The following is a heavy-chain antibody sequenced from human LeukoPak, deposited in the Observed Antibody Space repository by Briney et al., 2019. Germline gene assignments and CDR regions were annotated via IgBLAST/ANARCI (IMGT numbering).Heavy chain of an antibody. CDR2: INPNSGGT. Sequence: ASVKVSCKASGYTFNGYYLHWVRQAPGQGREWMGWINPNSGGTNYAQKFQGRVTMTRDTSISTPYLELSRLRSDDTAVYYCARWMTTVITPDYWGQGTLVTVSS. CDR1: GYTFNGYY. CDR3: ARWMTTVITPDY. V-gene: IGHV1-2*02. D-gene: IGHD4-11*01. J-gene: IGHJ4*02.